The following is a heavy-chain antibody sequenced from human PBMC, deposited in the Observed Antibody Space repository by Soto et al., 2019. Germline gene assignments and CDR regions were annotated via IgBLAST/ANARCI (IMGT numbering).Heavy chain of an antibody. D-gene: IGHD2-15*01. CDR1: GGTFSSYA. CDR2: IIPIFGTA. V-gene: IGHV1-69*13. J-gene: IGHJ6*02. Sequence: SVKVSCKASGGTFSSYAISWVRQAPGQGLEWMGGIIPIFGTANYAQKFQGRVTITADESTSTAYMDLSSLRSEDTAVYYCSRDITALWDIGCPGDYYYGMDVWGQGTTVTVSS. CDR3: SRDITALWDIGCPGDYYYGMDV.